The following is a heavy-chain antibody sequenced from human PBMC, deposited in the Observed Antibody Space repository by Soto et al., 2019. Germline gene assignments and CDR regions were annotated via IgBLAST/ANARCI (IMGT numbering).Heavy chain of an antibody. D-gene: IGHD3-22*01. V-gene: IGHV4-34*01. CDR1: GGSFSGYY. CDR3: ARGRTPIVVVITTYFDY. Sequence: SETLSLTCAVYGGSFSGYYWSWIRQPPGKGLEWIGEINHSGSTNYNPSLKSRVTISVDTSKNQFSLKLSSVTAADTAVYYCARGRTPIVVVITTYFDYWGQGTLVTVSS. CDR2: INHSGST. J-gene: IGHJ4*02.